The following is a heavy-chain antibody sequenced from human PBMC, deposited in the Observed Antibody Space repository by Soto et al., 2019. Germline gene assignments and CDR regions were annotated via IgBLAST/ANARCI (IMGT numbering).Heavy chain of an antibody. CDR3: ANFGRVMGGYTYGGLDS. J-gene: IGHJ4*02. D-gene: IGHD5-18*01. CDR2: ISFDGKNQ. Sequence: QVQLVESGGGVVQPGRSLRLSCAAAGFTFSIYGIHWVRQAPGKGLEWVAAISFDGKNQDYADSVKGRFTISRDNSKNTLYLQMDSLRDEDTTVYYGANFGRVMGGYTYGGLDSWGQGTLVTVCS. V-gene: IGHV3-30*18. CDR1: GFTFSIYG.